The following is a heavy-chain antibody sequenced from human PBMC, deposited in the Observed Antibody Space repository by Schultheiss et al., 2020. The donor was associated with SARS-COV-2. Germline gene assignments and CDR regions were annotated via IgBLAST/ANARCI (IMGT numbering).Heavy chain of an antibody. J-gene: IGHJ4*02. D-gene: IGHD2-15*01. V-gene: IGHV3-15*01. Sequence: GESLKISCAASGFTFSSYGMHWVRQAPGKGLEWVGRIKSKTDGGTTDYAAPVKGRFTISRDDSKNTLYLQMNSLKTEDTAVYYCTTESSGGRDFDYWGQGTLVTVSS. CDR3: TTESSGGRDFDY. CDR2: IKSKTDGGTT. CDR1: GFTFSSYG.